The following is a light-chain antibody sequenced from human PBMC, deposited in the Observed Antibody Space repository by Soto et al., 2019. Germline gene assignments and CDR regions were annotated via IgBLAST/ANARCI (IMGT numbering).Light chain of an antibody. CDR3: QQYHNSPPT. V-gene: IGKV3-20*01. CDR2: GAS. Sequence: EIVLTQSPGTLSLSPVERATLSCMASQSVSSSYLAWYQRKPGQAPRLLIYGASSRATGIPDRFSGGGSGTDSTLTISRLEPEDFAVYYCQQYHNSPPTFGQGTKVDIK. CDR1: QSVSSSY. J-gene: IGKJ1*01.